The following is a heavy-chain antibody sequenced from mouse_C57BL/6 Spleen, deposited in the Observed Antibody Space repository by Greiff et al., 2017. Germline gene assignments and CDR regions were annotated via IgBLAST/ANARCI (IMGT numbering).Heavy chain of an antibody. CDR2: IDPSDSYT. CDR3: ARSYDGYYVDY. D-gene: IGHD2-3*01. V-gene: IGHV1-69*01. CDR1: GYTFTSYW. J-gene: IGHJ4*01. Sequence: QVQLQQPGAELVMPGASVKLSCKASGYTFTSYWMHWVKQRPGQGLEWIGEIDPSDSYTNYSKKFKGKSTLTVDKSSSTAYMQLSSLTSEDSAVYYCARSYDGYYVDYWGQGTSVTVSS.